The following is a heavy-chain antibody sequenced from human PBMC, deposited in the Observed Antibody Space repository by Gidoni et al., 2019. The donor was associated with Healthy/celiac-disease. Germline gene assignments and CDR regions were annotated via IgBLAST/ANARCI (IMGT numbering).Heavy chain of an antibody. V-gene: IGHV3-9*01. D-gene: IGHD3-22*01. Sequence: EVQLVESGGGLVQPGRSLRLSCAASGFTFDDYAMHWVRQAPGKGLEWVSGISWNSGSIGYADSVKGRFTISRDNAKNSLYLQMNSLRAEDTALYYCAKVGDSSDGMGSWFDPWGQGTLVTVSS. CDR2: ISWNSGSI. CDR3: AKVGDSSDGMGSWFDP. J-gene: IGHJ5*02. CDR1: GFTFDDYA.